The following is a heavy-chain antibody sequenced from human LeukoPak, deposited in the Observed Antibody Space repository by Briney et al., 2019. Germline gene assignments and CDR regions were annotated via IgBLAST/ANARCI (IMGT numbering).Heavy chain of an antibody. Sequence: ASVKVSCKASGYTFTGYYMHWVRQAPGQGLEWMGWINPNSGGTNYAQKFQGRVTMTRDTSISTAYMELSGLRSDDTAVYYCARALRGYSYLLDYWGQGNLVTVSS. CDR2: INPNSGGT. V-gene: IGHV1-2*02. CDR3: ARALRGYSYLLDY. J-gene: IGHJ4*02. CDR1: GYTFTGYY. D-gene: IGHD5-18*01.